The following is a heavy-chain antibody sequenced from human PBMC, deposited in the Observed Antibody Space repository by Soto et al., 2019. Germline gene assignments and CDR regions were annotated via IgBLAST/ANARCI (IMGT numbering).Heavy chain of an antibody. CDR3: ARGGYFDSSNYLAY. CDR1: VYTFTSYG. Sequence: VXSVKVSCKASVYTFTSYGINWVRQAPGRGLEWMGWINPGNGNTKYSQQFQGRVIIDRDTSASTAYMELSSLRSEDTAVYYCARGGYFDSSNYLAYWGLGTLVTVSS. V-gene: IGHV1-3*01. D-gene: IGHD3-22*01. J-gene: IGHJ4*02. CDR2: INPGNGNT.